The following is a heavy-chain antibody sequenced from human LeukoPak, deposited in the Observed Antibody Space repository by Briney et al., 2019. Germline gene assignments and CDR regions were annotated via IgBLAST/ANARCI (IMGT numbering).Heavy chain of an antibody. J-gene: IGHJ4*02. CDR2: IYHSGST. D-gene: IGHD3-16*01. V-gene: IGHV4-38-2*02. CDR1: GYSISSGYY. CDR3: ARWGGGGRDYFDY. Sequence: PSETLSLTCTVSGYSISSGYYWGWIRQPPGKGLELIGSIYHSGSTYYNPSLKSRVTISVDTSKNQFSLKLSSVTAADTAVYYCARWGGGGRDYFDYWGQGTLVTVSS.